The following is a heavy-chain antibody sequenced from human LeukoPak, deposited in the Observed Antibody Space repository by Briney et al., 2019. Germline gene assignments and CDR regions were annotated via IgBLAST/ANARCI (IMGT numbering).Heavy chain of an antibody. CDR1: GFTFSTYG. CDR3: AKATSGTPYQFDY. V-gene: IGHV3-33*03. CDR2: IWYDGSNK. Sequence: GGSLRLSCAASGFTFSTYGMHWVRQAPGKGLEWVAVIWYDGSNKYYADSVKGRFTISRDNSKNTLYLQMNSLRAEDTAVYYCAKATSGTPYQFDYWGQGTLVTVSS. J-gene: IGHJ4*02. D-gene: IGHD3-10*01.